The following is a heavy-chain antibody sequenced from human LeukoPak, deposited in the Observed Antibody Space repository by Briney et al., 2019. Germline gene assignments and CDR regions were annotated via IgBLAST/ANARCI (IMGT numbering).Heavy chain of an antibody. D-gene: IGHD2-21*02. Sequence: PGRSLRLSCAASGFTFDDYAMHWVRQAPGKGLEWVSGISWNSGSIGYADSVKGRFTISRDNAKNSLYLQMNSLRAEDTALYYCAKDIGHIVVVTGARGIGYASDIWGQGTMVTVSS. V-gene: IGHV3-9*01. CDR1: GFTFDDYA. CDR2: ISWNSGSI. J-gene: IGHJ3*02. CDR3: AKDIGHIVVVTGARGIGYASDI.